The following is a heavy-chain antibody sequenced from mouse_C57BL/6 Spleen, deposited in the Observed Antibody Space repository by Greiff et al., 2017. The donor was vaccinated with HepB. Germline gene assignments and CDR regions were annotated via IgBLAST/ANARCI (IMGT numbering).Heavy chain of an antibody. Sequence: VQLQQSGAELVRPGASVKLSCTASGFNIKDDYMHWVKQRPEQGLEWIGWIDPENGDTEYASKFQGKATITAGTSSNTAYLQLSSLTSEDTAVYYWTTKDYYAMDYWGQGTSVTVSS. J-gene: IGHJ4*01. CDR2: IDPENGDT. CDR1: GFNIKDDY. CDR3: TTKDYYAMDY. V-gene: IGHV14-4*01.